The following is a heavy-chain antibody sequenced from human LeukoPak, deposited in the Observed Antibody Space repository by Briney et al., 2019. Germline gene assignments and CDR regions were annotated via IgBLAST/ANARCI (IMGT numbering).Heavy chain of an antibody. D-gene: IGHD6-13*01. Sequence: GGSLRLSCAASGFTFSSYAMSWVRQAPGKGLEWVSAISGSGGSTYYADSVKGRFTISRDSSKNTLYLQMNSLRAEDTAVYYCAKVQQLVGYYYYGMDVWGQGTTVTVSS. J-gene: IGHJ6*02. CDR3: AKVQQLVGYYYYGMDV. CDR2: ISGSGGST. V-gene: IGHV3-23*01. CDR1: GFTFSSYA.